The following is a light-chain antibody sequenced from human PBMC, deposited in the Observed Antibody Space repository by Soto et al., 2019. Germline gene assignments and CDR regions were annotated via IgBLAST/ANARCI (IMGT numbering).Light chain of an antibody. J-gene: IGLJ1*01. V-gene: IGLV1-51*01. CDR2: DNY. CDR3: GSWHSSLRAEV. Sequence: QSVLTQPPSVSAAPGQRVTISCSGSNSNVGDNSVAWYQQLPGTAPKLLISDNYKRPSGVPDRFSGSKSGSSATLAITALQTGDEADYYCGSWHSSLRAEVFGTGTKVTVL. CDR1: NSNVGDNS.